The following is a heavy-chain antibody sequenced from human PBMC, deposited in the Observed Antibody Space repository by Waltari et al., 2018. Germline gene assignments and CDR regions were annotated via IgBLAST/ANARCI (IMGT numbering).Heavy chain of an antibody. J-gene: IGHJ4*02. D-gene: IGHD1-26*01. CDR3: ARYVVGGSTSIFYFDH. CDR1: GDSISSSLYY. Sequence: QLQLQESGPGLVKPSETLSLTCTVSGDSISSSLYYWRWIRQPPGKGLDWIASINYSGTTYYNPSLKSRVTISVDTSKNQFSLKLTSVTAADTAVYYCARYVVGGSTSIFYFDHWGQGTLVTVSS. CDR2: INYSGTT. V-gene: IGHV4-39*01.